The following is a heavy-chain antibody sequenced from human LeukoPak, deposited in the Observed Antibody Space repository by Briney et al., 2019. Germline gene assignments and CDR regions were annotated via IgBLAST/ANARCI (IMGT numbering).Heavy chain of an antibody. D-gene: IGHD3-22*01. CDR2: IYYTGRT. Sequence: SETLSLTCTVSGGYISSSSYYWGWIRQPPGKGLEWIGDIYYTGRTYYNSSLKSRPTASIDTSKTQSSVKLASVTAADTAVYYCARRRYYDSTGYLDWGQGTLITVSS. CDR1: GGYISSSSYY. CDR3: ARRRYYDSTGYLD. V-gene: IGHV4-39*01. J-gene: IGHJ1*01.